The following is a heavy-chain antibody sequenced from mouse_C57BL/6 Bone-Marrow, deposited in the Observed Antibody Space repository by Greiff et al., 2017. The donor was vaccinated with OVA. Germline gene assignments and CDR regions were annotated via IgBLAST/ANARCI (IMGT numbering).Heavy chain of an antibody. V-gene: IGHV5-6*01. Sequence: EVQGVESGGDLVKPGGSLKLSCAASGFTFSSYGMSWVRQTPDKRLEWVATISSGGSYTYYPDSVKGRFTISRDNAKNTLYLQMSSLKSEDTAMYCGARRVNPYYLDYWGQGTTLTVSS. J-gene: IGHJ2*01. CDR3: ARRVNPYYLDY. CDR1: GFTFSSYG. D-gene: IGHD6-1*01. CDR2: ISSGGSYT.